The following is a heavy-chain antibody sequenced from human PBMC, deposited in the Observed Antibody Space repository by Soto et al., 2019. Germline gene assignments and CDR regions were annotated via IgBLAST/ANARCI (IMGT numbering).Heavy chain of an antibody. CDR1: GYTLTELS. CDR3: ATDPGYYDSSGYYPEYFQH. Sequence: SCKVSGYTLTELSMHWVRQAPGKGLEWMGGFDPEDGETIYAQKFQGRVTMTEDTSTDAAYMELSSLRSEDTAVYYCATDPGYYDSSGYYPEYFQHWGQGTLVTVSS. CDR2: FDPEDGET. D-gene: IGHD3-22*01. J-gene: IGHJ1*01. V-gene: IGHV1-24*01.